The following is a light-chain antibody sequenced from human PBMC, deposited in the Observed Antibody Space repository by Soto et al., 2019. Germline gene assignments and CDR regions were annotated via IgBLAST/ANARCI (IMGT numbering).Light chain of an antibody. Sequence: EIVMTQSPVTLSVXPXXXXXPXXRASQSVRSNLAWYQQKPGQAPSLLIYGAFTRATGIPTRFSGTGSGTEFTLTISSLQSEDFALYYCQQYNDWPLTFGQGTKVDNK. J-gene: IGKJ1*01. CDR1: QSVRSN. CDR2: GAF. V-gene: IGKV3-15*01. CDR3: QQYNDWPLT.